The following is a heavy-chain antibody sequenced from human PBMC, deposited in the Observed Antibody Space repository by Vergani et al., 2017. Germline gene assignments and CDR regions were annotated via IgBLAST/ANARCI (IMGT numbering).Heavy chain of an antibody. Sequence: QVQLVQSGDEVKKPGASVKVSCKASGYTFTSYGISWVRQAPGQGLEWMGWISAYNGNTNYAQKLQGRVTMTTDTSTSTAYMELRSLRSDDTAVYYCARDKGYFDWLLSFYYYYGMDVWGQGTTVTVSS. D-gene: IGHD3-9*01. CDR1: GYTFTSYG. CDR3: ARDKGYFDWLLSFYYYYGMDV. CDR2: ISAYNGNT. V-gene: IGHV1-18*01. J-gene: IGHJ6*02.